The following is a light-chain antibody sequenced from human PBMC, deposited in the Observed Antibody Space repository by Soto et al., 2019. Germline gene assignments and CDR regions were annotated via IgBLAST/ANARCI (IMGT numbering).Light chain of an antibody. CDR1: LSVASNY. J-gene: IGKJ1*01. Sequence: EIVLTQSPGTLPLSPGERATLSCRASLSVASNYVAWYQQKPGQAPRLLIYAASGRATDIPDRFSGSGSGTDFTLTISRLEPEDFAVYYCQQYGSAPWTFGQGTKLEIK. CDR3: QQYGSAPWT. CDR2: AAS. V-gene: IGKV3-20*01.